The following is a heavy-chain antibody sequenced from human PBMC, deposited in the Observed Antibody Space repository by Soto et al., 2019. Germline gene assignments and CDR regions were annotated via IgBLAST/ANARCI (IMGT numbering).Heavy chain of an antibody. V-gene: IGHV3-23*01. CDR1: KFTFSTYA. D-gene: IGHD3-22*01. J-gene: IGHJ3*01. Sequence: GGSLRLSCGGSKFTFSTYAMTWVRQAPGKGLEWVSGISVGGGITKYADSVKGRFTISRDNAKNSLYLQMNSLRAEDTAVYYCARDQLYYNDISGRPLNSFDVWGQGTMVTVSS. CDR3: ARDQLYYNDISGRPLNSFDV. CDR2: ISVGGGIT.